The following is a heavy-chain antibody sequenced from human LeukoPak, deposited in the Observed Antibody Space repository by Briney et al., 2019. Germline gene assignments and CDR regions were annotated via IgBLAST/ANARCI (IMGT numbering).Heavy chain of an antibody. V-gene: IGHV3-30-3*01. J-gene: IGHJ4*02. CDR3: ARDRGSSWNPVGVDY. D-gene: IGHD6-13*01. CDR2: ISYDGSNK. Sequence: GGSLRLSCAASGFTFSSYAMHWVRQAPGKGLEWVAVISYDGSNKYYADPVKGRFTISRDNSKNTLYLQMNSLRAEDTAVYYCARDRGSSWNPVGVDYWGQGTLVTVSS. CDR1: GFTFSSYA.